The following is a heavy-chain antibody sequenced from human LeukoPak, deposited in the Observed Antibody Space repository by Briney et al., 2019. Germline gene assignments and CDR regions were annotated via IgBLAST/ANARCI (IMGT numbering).Heavy chain of an antibody. V-gene: IGHV1-2*02. Sequence: ASVKVSRKASGYNFNDYYLHWVRQAPGQGLGWMGWINPKNGGTYYAEKFQGRVTMTRDTSITTVYMELSRLRSDDTATYYCATDITALDYWGQGTLVTVSS. CDR1: GYNFNDYY. J-gene: IGHJ4*02. D-gene: IGHD3-10*01. CDR2: INPKNGGT. CDR3: ATDITALDY.